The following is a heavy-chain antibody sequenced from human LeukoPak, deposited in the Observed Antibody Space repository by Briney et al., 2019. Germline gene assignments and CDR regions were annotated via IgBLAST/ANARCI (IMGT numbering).Heavy chain of an antibody. CDR3: ARHGGHCTSTSCFDP. CDR2: IYSTGST. J-gene: IGHJ5*02. Sequence: SETLSLTCTVSGGSISSSYWSWIRQPPGKGLEWIGYIYSTGSTNSNPSLKSRVTISVDTSKNQFSLNLRSVTAADTAVYYCARHGGHCTSTSCFDPWGQGTLVTVSS. CDR1: GGSISSSY. D-gene: IGHD2-2*01. V-gene: IGHV4-59*08.